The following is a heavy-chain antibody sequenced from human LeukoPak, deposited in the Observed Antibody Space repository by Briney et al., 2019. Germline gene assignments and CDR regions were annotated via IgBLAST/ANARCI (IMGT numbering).Heavy chain of an antibody. V-gene: IGHV4-59*01. D-gene: IGHD3-22*01. CDR3: ARGPYDSSGYYY. J-gene: IGHJ4*02. Sequence: ASETLSLTCTVSGGSISSYYWSWIRQPPGKGLEWIGYIYYSGSTNYNPSLKSRVTISVDTSKNQFSLKLSSVTAADTAVYYCARGPYDSSGYYYWGQGTLVTVSS. CDR2: IYYSGST. CDR1: GGSISSYY.